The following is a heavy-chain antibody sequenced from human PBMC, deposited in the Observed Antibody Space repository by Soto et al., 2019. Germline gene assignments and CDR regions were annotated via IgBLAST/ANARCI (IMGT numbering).Heavy chain of an antibody. CDR2: IYYSGST. CDR1: GGSISDFY. J-gene: IGHJ4*02. V-gene: IGHV4-59*01. Sequence: SETLSLTCTVSGGSISDFYWGWIRQPPGKGLEWIGYIYYSGSTNYNPSLKSRVTISVNTSKNQFSLNLRSMSPADTAVYYCARVGGLAARTFDYWGPGTLVTVSS. D-gene: IGHD6-6*01. CDR3: ARVGGLAARTFDY.